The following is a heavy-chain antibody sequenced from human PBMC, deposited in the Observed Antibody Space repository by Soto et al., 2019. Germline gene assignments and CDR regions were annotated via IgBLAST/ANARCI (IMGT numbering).Heavy chain of an antibody. Sequence: VQLVQSGAEVKKPGASVKVSCKASGYTFTSYGITWVRQAPGQGLEWMGWISAYNGDTNYAPRLQGRVTMTTDTSTSTVYMELKSLNSDDTAVYHCARDQEYSTSGLYWFDLWGQGTLVTVSS. CDR2: ISAYNGDT. CDR1: GYTFTSYG. V-gene: IGHV1-18*04. J-gene: IGHJ5*02. CDR3: ARDQEYSTSGLYWFDL. D-gene: IGHD6-6*01.